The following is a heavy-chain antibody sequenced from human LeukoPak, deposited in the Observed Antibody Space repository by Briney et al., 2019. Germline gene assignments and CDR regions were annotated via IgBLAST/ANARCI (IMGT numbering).Heavy chain of an antibody. V-gene: IGHV6-1*01. J-gene: IGHJ6*03. D-gene: IGHD1-7*01. CDR1: GDSVSSNSAA. CDR3: ARDHNWNYVADYYYYMDV. Sequence: LSQTLSLTCAISGDSVSSNSAAWNSIRQSPSRGLEWLGRTYYRSKWYNDYAVSVKSRITINPDTSKNQFSLQLNSVTPEDTAVYYCARDHNWNYVADYYYYMDVWGKGTTVTVPS. CDR2: TYYRSKWYN.